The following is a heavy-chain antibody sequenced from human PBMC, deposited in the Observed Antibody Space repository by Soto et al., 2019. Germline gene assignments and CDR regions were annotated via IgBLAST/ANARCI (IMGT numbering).Heavy chain of an antibody. Sequence: QVQLQESGPGLMKPSGTLSLTCAVSGGSITSNWWSWVRQPPGKGLAWIAEIFHTGSANYTPSLMGRLTISMDKSRNHLSLNLNSVTAADTAVYYCARHIAVSGTRGFDHWGQGTLVTVSS. CDR1: GGSITSNW. D-gene: IGHD2-21*01. V-gene: IGHV4-4*02. J-gene: IGHJ4*02. CDR3: ARHIAVSGTRGFDH. CDR2: IFHTGSA.